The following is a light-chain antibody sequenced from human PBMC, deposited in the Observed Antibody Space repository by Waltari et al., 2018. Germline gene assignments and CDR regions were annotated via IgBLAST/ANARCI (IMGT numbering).Light chain of an antibody. CDR3: YQRTSWPLT. CDR2: HAI. CDR1: QSLLYSSNGKNS. Sequence: DIVMTQSPDSLAVSLGERATITCKSSQSLLYSSNGKNSLSWYQQKPGQAPRLLIYHAIQRAAGIPARFSGSGSGTDFTLTISGLEPDDFAVYYCYQRTSWPLTFGQGTRVETK. J-gene: IGKJ5*01. V-gene: IGKV4-1*01.